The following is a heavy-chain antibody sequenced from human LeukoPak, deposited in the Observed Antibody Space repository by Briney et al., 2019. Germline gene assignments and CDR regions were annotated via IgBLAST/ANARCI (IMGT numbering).Heavy chain of an antibody. J-gene: IGHJ3*02. CDR2: IYHSGST. CDR3: ARDRSGSPLNAFSI. D-gene: IGHD1-26*01. V-gene: IGHV4-38-2*02. CDR1: GYSISSGYY. Sequence: PSETLSLTCTVSGYSISSGYYWGWIRQPPGKGLEWIGSIYHSGSTYYNPSPKSRVTISVDTSKNQFSLKLSSVTAADTAVYYCARDRSGSPLNAFSIWGQGTMVTVSS.